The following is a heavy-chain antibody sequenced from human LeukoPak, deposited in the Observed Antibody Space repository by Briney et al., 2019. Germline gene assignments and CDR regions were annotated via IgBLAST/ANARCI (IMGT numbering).Heavy chain of an antibody. Sequence: ASVKVSFKSSGYTFTSYDINWVRQATGQGLEWMAWIDPYTGNTHYAQKFQGRITVTRDTSVSTTYMELTWLTSDDTARYYCARARGSSWPPYYGMDVWGQGTTVTVSS. J-gene: IGHJ6*02. CDR1: GYTFTSYD. CDR2: IDPYTGNT. V-gene: IGHV1-8*01. CDR3: ARARGSSWPPYYGMDV. D-gene: IGHD6-13*01.